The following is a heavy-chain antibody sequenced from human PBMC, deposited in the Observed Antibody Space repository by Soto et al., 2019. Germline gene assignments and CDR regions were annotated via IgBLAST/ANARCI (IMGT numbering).Heavy chain of an antibody. CDR3: ATRTREYYYGSGSNYYYGMDV. J-gene: IGHJ6*02. Sequence: QVQLVQSGAEVKKPGSSVKVSCKASGGTFSSYAISWVRQAPGQGLEWMGGIIPIFGTANYAQKFQGRVTITEDESTSTAYMELSSLRSEDTAVYYCATRTREYYYGSGSNYYYGMDVWGQGTTVTVSS. CDR1: GGTFSSYA. CDR2: IIPIFGTA. D-gene: IGHD3-10*01. V-gene: IGHV1-69*01.